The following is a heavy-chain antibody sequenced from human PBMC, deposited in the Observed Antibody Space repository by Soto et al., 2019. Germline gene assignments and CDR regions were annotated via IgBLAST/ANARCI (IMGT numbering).Heavy chain of an antibody. V-gene: IGHV3-21*01. CDR1: GFTFSSYS. Sequence: EVQLVESGGGLVQPGGSLRLSCAASGFTFSSYSMNWVRQAPGKGLEWVSSISSSSSYIYYADSVKGRFTISRDNAKNSLYLQMNSLRAEDTAVYYCARKDGPAATYGMDVWGQGTTVTVSS. D-gene: IGHD2-2*01. J-gene: IGHJ6*02. CDR2: ISSSSSYI. CDR3: ARKDGPAATYGMDV.